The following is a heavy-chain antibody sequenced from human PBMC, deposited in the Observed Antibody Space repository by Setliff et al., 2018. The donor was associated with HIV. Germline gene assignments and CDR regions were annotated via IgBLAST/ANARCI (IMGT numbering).Heavy chain of an antibody. CDR1: GGSISSSGYY. J-gene: IGHJ4*02. CDR2: IHTSGST. V-gene: IGHV4-61*05. Sequence: PSETLSLTCTVSGGSISSSGYYWGWIRQPPGKGLEWIGYIHTSGSTNYNPSLKSRVTISLDTSNDRFSLRLSSVTAADTAVYYCARAPTGELDFWGQGTQVTVSS. D-gene: IGHD7-27*01. CDR3: ARAPTGELDF.